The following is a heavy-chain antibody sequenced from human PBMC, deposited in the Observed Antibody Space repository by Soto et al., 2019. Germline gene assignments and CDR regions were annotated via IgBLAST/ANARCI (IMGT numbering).Heavy chain of an antibody. D-gene: IGHD3-10*01. CDR1: GFIFSSFW. CDR3: AREGSLGLDV. J-gene: IGHJ6*02. Sequence: EVRLEEAGGGFVQPGGSLRVSCSGSGFIFSSFWMHWVRQGPGKGLEWVSRINGDGASLAYADSVKGRFSISRDNVKNTLHLQMNRLGADDTAGYFCAREGSLGLDVWGRGTTVTVSS. CDR2: INGDGASL. V-gene: IGHV3-74*03.